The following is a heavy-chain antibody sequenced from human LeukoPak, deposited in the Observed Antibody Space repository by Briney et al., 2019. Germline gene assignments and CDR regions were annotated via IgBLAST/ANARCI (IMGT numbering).Heavy chain of an antibody. CDR3: ASKKYGDPRGGYYYYYGMDV. J-gene: IGHJ6*02. CDR1: GFTVSSNY. CDR2: IYSGGST. V-gene: IGHV3-66*01. D-gene: IGHD4-17*01. Sequence: GGSLRLSCAASGFTVSSNYMSWVRQAPGKGLEWVSVIYSGGSTYYSDSVKGRFTISRDNSKNTLYLQMNSLRAEDTAVYYCASKKYGDPRGGYYYYYGMDVWGQGTTVTVSS.